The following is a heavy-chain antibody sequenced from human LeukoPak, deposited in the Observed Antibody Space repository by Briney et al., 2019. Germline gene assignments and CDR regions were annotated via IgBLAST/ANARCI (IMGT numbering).Heavy chain of an antibody. V-gene: IGHV4-39*01. CDR2: IYYSGST. J-gene: IGHJ4*02. CDR1: GGSISSSSFY. CDR3: ASDRYSGSSVESFDY. Sequence: SETLSLTCTVSGGSISSSSFYWGWIRQPPGKGLEWIGSIYYSGSTYYNPSLKSRVTISVDTSKNQFSLKLSSVTAADTAVYYCASDRYSGSSVESFDYWGQGTLVTVSS. D-gene: IGHD1-26*01.